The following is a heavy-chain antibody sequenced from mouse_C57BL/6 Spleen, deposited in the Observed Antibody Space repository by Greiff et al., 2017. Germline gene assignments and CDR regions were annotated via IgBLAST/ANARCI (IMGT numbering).Heavy chain of an antibody. D-gene: IGHD2-4*01. J-gene: IGHJ1*03. CDR3: ARGDYYWYFDV. CDR2: IDPGDGDT. Sequence: VQLQQSGPELVKPGASVKISCKASGYAFSSSWMNWVKQRPGKGLEWIGRIDPGDGDTNYNGKFKGKATLTADKSSSTAYMQLSSLTSEDSAVYFCARGDYYWYFDVWGTGTTVTVAS. CDR1: GYAFSSSW. V-gene: IGHV1-82*01.